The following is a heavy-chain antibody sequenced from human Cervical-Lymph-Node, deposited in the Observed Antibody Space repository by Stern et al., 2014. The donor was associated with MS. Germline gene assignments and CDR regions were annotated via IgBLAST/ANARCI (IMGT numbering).Heavy chain of an antibody. D-gene: IGHD6-19*01. V-gene: IGHV7-4-1*02. CDR2: ISTDTGNP. J-gene: IGHJ4*02. Sequence: QVQLGQSGSELKKPGASVKVSCKASGYTFTTYPMNWVRQAPGQGLEWMGWISTDTGNPTYAQGFPGRFVFSLDTSVSTAYLQISSLKADDTAVYYCARLAYTSAYYGERLHLFDYWGQGTLVAVSS. CDR1: GYTFTTYP. CDR3: ARLAYTSAYYGERLHLFDY.